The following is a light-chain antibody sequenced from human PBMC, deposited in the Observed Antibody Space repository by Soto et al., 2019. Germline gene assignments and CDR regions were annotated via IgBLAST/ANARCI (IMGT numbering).Light chain of an antibody. CDR2: EVT. V-gene: IGLV2-14*01. CDR1: SGDIGAYPY. Sequence: QSVLTQPASVSGSPGQSITISCAGTSGDIGAYPYISWYQHHPGKAPKLIIFEVTNRPSGVSNRFSGSKSGNTASLTVSGLQAEDEADYYCSSYTTTSTWVFGGGTKLTVL. J-gene: IGLJ3*02. CDR3: SSYTTTSTWV.